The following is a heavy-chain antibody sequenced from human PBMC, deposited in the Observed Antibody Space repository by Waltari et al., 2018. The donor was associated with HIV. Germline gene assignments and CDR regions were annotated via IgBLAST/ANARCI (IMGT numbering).Heavy chain of an antibody. CDR3: AREGLTVTTKNAFDI. J-gene: IGHJ3*02. Sequence: QVQLQQWGAGLLKPSETLSLTCAVYGGSFSGYSWSWIRQPPGKGLEWIGEINHSGSTNYNPSLKSRVTISVDTSKNQFSLKLSSVTAADTAVYYCAREGLTVTTKNAFDIWGQGTMVTVSS. CDR2: INHSGST. V-gene: IGHV4-34*01. CDR1: GGSFSGYS. D-gene: IGHD4-17*01.